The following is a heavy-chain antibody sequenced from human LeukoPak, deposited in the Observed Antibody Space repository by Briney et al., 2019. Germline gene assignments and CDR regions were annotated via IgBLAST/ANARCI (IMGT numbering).Heavy chain of an antibody. CDR1: GFTLSSYA. J-gene: IGHJ4*02. D-gene: IGHD5-24*01. CDR3: ARVVPRYLQDSPPGY. Sequence: GGSLRLSCAASGFTLSSYAMHWVRQAPGKGLVWGAVISYDGSNKYYADSVKGRFTISRDNSKNTLYLQMSSLRAEDTAVYYCARVVPRYLQDSPPGYWGQGTLVTVSS. V-gene: IGHV3-30-3*01. CDR2: ISYDGSNK.